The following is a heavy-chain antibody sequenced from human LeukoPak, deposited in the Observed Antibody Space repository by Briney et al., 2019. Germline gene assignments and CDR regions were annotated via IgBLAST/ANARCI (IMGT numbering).Heavy chain of an antibody. CDR3: AKDPTLLWFGELCYFDY. J-gene: IGHJ4*02. V-gene: IGHV3-30*02. CDR2: IRYDGSNK. D-gene: IGHD3-10*01. Sequence: GVSLRLSCAASGFTFSSYGMHWVRQAPGKGLEWVAFIRYDGSNKYYADSVKGRFTISRDNSKNTLYLQMNSLRAEDTAVYYCAKDPTLLWFGELCYFDYWGQGTLVTVSS. CDR1: GFTFSSYG.